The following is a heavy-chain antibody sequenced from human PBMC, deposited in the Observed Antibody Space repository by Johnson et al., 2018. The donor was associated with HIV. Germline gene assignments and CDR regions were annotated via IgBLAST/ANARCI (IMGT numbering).Heavy chain of an antibody. CDR1: GFTFSSYA. V-gene: IGHV3-NL1*01. CDR3: LSQWLVRNAFDI. CDR2: IYSGGRT. J-gene: IGHJ3*02. D-gene: IGHD6-19*01. Sequence: QVQLVESGGGLVQPGGSLRLSCAASGFTFSSYAMHWVRQAPGKGLEWVSVIYSGGRTYYADSVKGRFTISRDNSKNTLYLQMNSLRAEDTAVYYCLSQWLVRNAFDIWGQGTMVTVSS.